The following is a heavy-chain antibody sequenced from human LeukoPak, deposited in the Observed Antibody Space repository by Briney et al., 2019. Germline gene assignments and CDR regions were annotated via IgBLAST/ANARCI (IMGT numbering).Heavy chain of an antibody. V-gene: IGHV4-61*02. CDR2: IYTSGST. CDR3: ARGVLYYYYMDV. CDR1: GGSISSGSYY. Sequence: SETLSLTCTVSGGSISSGSYYWSRIRQPAGKGLEWIGRIYTSGSTNYNPSLKSRVTISVDTSKNQFSLKLSSVTAADTAVYYCARGVLYYYYMDVWGKGTTVTISS. J-gene: IGHJ6*03.